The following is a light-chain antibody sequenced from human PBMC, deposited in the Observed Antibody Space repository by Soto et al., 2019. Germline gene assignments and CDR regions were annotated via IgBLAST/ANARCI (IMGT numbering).Light chain of an antibody. Sequence: QSALTQPASVSGSPGQSITISCTGTSSDVGGYNYVSWYQQHPGKAPKLMFYEVSNRPSGVSNRFSGSKSGNTSSLTISGLQAEDEADYYCSSYTSSSIDYVFGTGTKLTVL. V-gene: IGLV2-14*01. J-gene: IGLJ1*01. CDR1: SSDVGGYNY. CDR3: SSYTSSSIDYV. CDR2: EVS.